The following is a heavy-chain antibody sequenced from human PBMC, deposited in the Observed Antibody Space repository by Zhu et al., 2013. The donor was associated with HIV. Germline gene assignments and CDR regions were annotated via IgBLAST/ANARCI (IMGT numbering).Heavy chain of an antibody. Sequence: QVQLVQSGAEVKKPGASVKVSCKASGYTFTSYGISWVRQAPGQGLEWMGWISAYNGNTNYAQKLQGRVTMTTDTSTSTAYMELRSLRSDDTAVYYCARTPRKLERRGEEAFDIWGQGTMVTVSS. D-gene: IGHD1-1*01. CDR2: ISAYNGNT. CDR3: ARTPRKLERRGEEAFDI. V-gene: IGHV1-18*01. CDR1: GYTFTSYG. J-gene: IGHJ3*02.